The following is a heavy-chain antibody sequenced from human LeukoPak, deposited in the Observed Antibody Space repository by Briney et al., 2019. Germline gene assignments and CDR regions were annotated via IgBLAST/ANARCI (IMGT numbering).Heavy chain of an antibody. CDR2: IYHSRST. CDR3: ARGLLTGGDSRGYSHLDASFDY. V-gene: IGHV4-30-2*01. Sequence: SQTLPLTCAVSGGSISSGGYSWSWLRPPPGKGLEWIGYIYHSRSTYYNPSLKRRVTISVDRSKNQFSLKRSSMTAADTAVYYCARGLLTGGDSRGYSHLDASFDYWGQGTLVTVSS. J-gene: IGHJ4*02. D-gene: IGHD3-22*01. CDR1: GGSISSGGYS.